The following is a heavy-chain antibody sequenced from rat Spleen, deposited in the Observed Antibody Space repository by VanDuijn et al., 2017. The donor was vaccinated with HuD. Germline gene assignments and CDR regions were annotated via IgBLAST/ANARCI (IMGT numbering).Heavy chain of an antibody. J-gene: IGHJ2*01. Sequence: EVQLVESGGCLVQPGRSLKLSCAASGFTFSSFAMAWIRQAPTKGLEWVASISPSGGGTYYRDSVKGRFTVSRDNTKSTLILQMDSMRSEDTATYYCARRHYGYTDYFDYWGQGVMVTVSS. D-gene: IGHD1-9*01. CDR1: GFTFSSFA. CDR2: ISPSGGGT. CDR3: ARRHYGYTDYFDY. V-gene: IGHV5-25*01.